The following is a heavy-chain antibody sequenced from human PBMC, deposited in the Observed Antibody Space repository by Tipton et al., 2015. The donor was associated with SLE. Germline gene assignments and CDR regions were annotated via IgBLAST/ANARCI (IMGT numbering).Heavy chain of an antibody. Sequence: SLRLSCAASGFTFSDYYMSWIRQAPGKGLEWVSYISSSSSYTNYADSVKGRFTISRDNAKNSLYLQMNSLRAEDTAVYYCARVLTPMGYFDLWGRGTLVTVSS. CDR1: GFTFSDYY. J-gene: IGHJ2*01. CDR2: ISSSSSYT. D-gene: IGHD3-10*01. V-gene: IGHV3-11*05. CDR3: ARVLTPMGYFDL.